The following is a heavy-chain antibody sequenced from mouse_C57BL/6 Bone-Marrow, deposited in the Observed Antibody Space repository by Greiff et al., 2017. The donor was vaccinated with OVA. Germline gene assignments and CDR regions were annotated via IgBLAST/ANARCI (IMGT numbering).Heavy chain of an antibody. Sequence: VQGVESGAELARPGASVKLSCKASGYTFTSYGISWVKQRTGQGLEWIGEIYPRSGNTYYNEKFKGKATLTADKSSSTAYMELRSLTSEDSAVYFCARGYYGSSVFDYWGQGTTLTVSS. CDR2: IYPRSGNT. V-gene: IGHV1-81*01. CDR3: ARGYYGSSVFDY. CDR1: GYTFTSYG. D-gene: IGHD1-1*01. J-gene: IGHJ2*01.